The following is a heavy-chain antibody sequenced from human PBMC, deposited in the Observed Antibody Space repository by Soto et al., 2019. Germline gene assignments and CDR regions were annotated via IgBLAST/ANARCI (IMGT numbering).Heavy chain of an antibody. D-gene: IGHD6-19*01. V-gene: IGHV3-30*18. CDR2: VSHDGRNT. J-gene: IGHJ4*02. CDR3: AKGGQQWLVTSDFNY. Sequence: VQLVESGGGVVQPGRSLRLSCAASGFTFSDYAMHWVRQAPGKGLEWVAVVSHDGRNTHYADSVKGRFTITRDSYNNTVSTEMTSLRAEDTAVYYCAKGGQQWLVTSDFNYWGQGALVTVSS. CDR1: GFTFSDYA.